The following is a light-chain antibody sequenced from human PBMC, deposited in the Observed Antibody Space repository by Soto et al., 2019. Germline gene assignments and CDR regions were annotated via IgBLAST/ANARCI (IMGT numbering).Light chain of an antibody. V-gene: IGKV3-15*01. Sequence: EIVMTQSPATLSVSPGERATLSCRASQSVSSNLAWYQQKPGQAPRLLIYGASTRATGITARFSGSGSGTEYTLTIRSLQSEDFAFYYCQQYSNCALTWTFGEGIKVDIK. CDR2: GAS. CDR1: QSVSSN. CDR3: QQYSNCALTWT. J-gene: IGKJ1*01.